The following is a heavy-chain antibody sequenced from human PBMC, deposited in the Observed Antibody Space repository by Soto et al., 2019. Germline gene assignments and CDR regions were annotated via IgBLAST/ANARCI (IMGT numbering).Heavy chain of an antibody. Sequence: GGSLRLSCADSGLTFSSYWMHWVRQAPGMGLVWVSRSNSDGRSTSYADSVKGRFTISRDNAKNTLSLQMNSLRAEDTAVYYCARAIGYYGMDVWGQGTTVTVSS. CDR1: GLTFSSYW. V-gene: IGHV3-74*01. CDR3: ARAIGYYGMDV. D-gene: IGHD3-22*01. J-gene: IGHJ6*02. CDR2: SNSDGRST.